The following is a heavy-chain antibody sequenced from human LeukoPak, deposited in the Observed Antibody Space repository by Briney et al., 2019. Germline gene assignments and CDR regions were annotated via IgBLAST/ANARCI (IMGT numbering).Heavy chain of an antibody. CDR3: AKDQPRIAAAGTDDY. V-gene: IGHV3-48*03. CDR2: IGSSGTTR. CDR1: GFPFSIYE. J-gene: IGHJ4*02. Sequence: GGSLRLSCAVSGFPFSIYEMNWVRQAPGKGLEWVSNIGSSGTTRYYADSVKGRFSISRDNAKNSLYLQMNSLRAEDTAVYYCAKDQPRIAAAGTDDYWGQGTLVTVSS. D-gene: IGHD6-13*01.